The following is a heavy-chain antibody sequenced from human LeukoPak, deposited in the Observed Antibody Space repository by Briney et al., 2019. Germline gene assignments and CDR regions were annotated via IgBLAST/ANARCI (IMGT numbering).Heavy chain of an antibody. V-gene: IGHV3-74*01. CDR3: APDDYRGLGY. CDR1: GITFRNYW. D-gene: IGHD3-16*01. Sequence: GGSLILSCATSGITFRNYWIHWVRQAPGKGLVWVSHIIQDGSETFYADSVKGRFTISRDNAKNTVYLQMNSMRAEDTAVYYCAPDDYRGLGYWSQGTLVIVSS. CDR2: IIQDGSET. J-gene: IGHJ4*02.